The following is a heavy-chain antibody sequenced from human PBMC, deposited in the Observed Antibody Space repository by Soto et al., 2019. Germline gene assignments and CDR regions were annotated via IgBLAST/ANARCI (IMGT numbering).Heavy chain of an antibody. D-gene: IGHD3-3*01. V-gene: IGHV4-39*01. CDR2: IYYSGST. Sequence: QLQLQESGPGLVKPSETLSLTCTVSGGSISSSSYYWGWIRQPPGKGLEWIGRIYYSGSTYYNPSVKSRVTISVDTSKNQFSLKLSSVTAADTAVYYCAKRSGYSPFNWFDPWGQGTLVTVSS. CDR3: AKRSGYSPFNWFDP. CDR1: GGSISSSSYY. J-gene: IGHJ5*02.